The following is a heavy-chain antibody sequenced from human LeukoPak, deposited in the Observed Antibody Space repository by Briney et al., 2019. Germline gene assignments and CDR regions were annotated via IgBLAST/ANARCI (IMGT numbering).Heavy chain of an antibody. CDR3: ARGSNWNDEGGWFDP. CDR2: INAGNGNT. Sequence: ASVKVSCKASGYTFTSYAMHWVRQAPGQRLEWMGWINAGNGNTKYSQKFQGRVTITGDTSARTAYMELSSLRSEDTAVYYCARGSNWNDEGGWFDPWGQGTLVTVSS. CDR1: GYTFTSYA. V-gene: IGHV1-3*01. D-gene: IGHD1-1*01. J-gene: IGHJ5*02.